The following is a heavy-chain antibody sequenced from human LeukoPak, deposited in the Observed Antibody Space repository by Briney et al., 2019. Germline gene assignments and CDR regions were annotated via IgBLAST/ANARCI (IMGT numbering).Heavy chain of an antibody. D-gene: IGHD3-3*01. V-gene: IGHV3-48*04. CDR3: ARGRYYDFWSGSGKRPYYFDY. CDR1: GFTFSSYS. J-gene: IGHJ4*02. Sequence: PGGSLRLSCAASGFTFSSYSMNWVRQAPGKGLEWVSYISSSSSTIYYADSVKGRFTISRDNAKNSLYLQMNSLRAEDTAVYYCARGRYYDFWSGSGKRPYYFDYWGQGTLVTVSS. CDR2: ISSSSSTI.